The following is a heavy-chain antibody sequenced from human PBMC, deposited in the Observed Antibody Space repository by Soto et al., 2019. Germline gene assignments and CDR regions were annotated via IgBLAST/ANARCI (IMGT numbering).Heavy chain of an antibody. CDR3: ARGPRHWRVDY. V-gene: IGHV1-8*01. D-gene: IGHD1-1*01. J-gene: IGHJ4*02. CDR2: MNPNSGDT. Sequence: ASVKVSCKAAGYTFTSYDINWMRQATGQGFEWMGWMNPNSGDTGYAQKFQGRVTMTRDTSISTAFMELSSLRSEDTAVYYCARGPRHWRVDYCGQGTSVPVSS. CDR1: GYTFTSYD.